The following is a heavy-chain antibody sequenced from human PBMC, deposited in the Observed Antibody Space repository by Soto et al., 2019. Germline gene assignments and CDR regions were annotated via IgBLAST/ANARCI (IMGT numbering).Heavy chain of an antibody. CDR1: GGTFSSYA. D-gene: IGHD1-26*01. Sequence: SVKVSCKASGGTFSSYAISWVRQAPGQGLEWMGGIIPIFGTANYAQKFQGRVTITADKSTSTAYMELSSLRSEDTAVYYCARVPMSGSYYYCYYGMDVWGQGTTVTVSS. CDR2: IIPIFGTA. J-gene: IGHJ6*02. V-gene: IGHV1-69*06. CDR3: ARVPMSGSYYYCYYGMDV.